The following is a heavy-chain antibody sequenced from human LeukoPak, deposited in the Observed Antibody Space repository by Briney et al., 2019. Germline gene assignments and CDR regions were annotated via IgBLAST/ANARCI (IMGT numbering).Heavy chain of an antibody. CDR3: ARGPGFPSGRFDP. J-gene: IGHJ5*02. Sequence: GGSLRLSCAASGFTFSSYSMNWVRQAPGKGLEWVSSISSSSSYIYYADSVKGRFTISRDNAKNTLYLQMNSLRAEDTAVYYCARGPGFPSGRFDPWGQGTLVTVSS. V-gene: IGHV3-21*01. CDR2: ISSSSSYI. CDR1: GFTFSSYS. D-gene: IGHD3-10*01.